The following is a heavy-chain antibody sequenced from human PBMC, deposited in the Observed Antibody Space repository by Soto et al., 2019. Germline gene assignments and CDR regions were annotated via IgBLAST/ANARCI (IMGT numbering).Heavy chain of an antibody. V-gene: IGHV1-69*01. Sequence: QVQLVQSGAEVKKPGSSVKVSCKASGGTFSSYAISWARQAPGQGPEWMGGVIPIFGTANYAQKFQGRVTITADESRCTAYMELSSLRPEDTAVYHCARGGATNRHYYGMDVWGQGTTVTVSS. D-gene: IGHD5-12*01. CDR3: ARGGATNRHYYGMDV. CDR1: GGTFSSYA. CDR2: VIPIFGTA. J-gene: IGHJ6*02.